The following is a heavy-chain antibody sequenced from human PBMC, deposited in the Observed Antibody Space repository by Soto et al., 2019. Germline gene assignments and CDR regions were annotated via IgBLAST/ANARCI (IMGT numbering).Heavy chain of an antibody. D-gene: IGHD5-12*01. CDR1: GGSFSGYY. Sequence: ASETLSLTCAVYGGSFSGYYLSWIRQPPGKGLEWIGEINHSGSTNYNPSLKSRVTISVDTSKNQFSLKLSSVTAADTAVYYCARFPVWLYYYYGMDVWGQGTTVTVYS. J-gene: IGHJ6*02. V-gene: IGHV4-34*01. CDR3: ARFPVWLYYYYGMDV. CDR2: INHSGST.